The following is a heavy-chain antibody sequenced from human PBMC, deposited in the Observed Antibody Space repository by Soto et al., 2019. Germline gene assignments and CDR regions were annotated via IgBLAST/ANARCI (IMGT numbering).Heavy chain of an antibody. D-gene: IGHD3-3*01. J-gene: IGHJ6*02. Sequence: AAVKVSCKASGYTFTSYDINWVRQATGQGXEWMGWMNPNSGNTGYAQKFQGRVTMTRNTSISTAYMELSSLRSEDTAVYYCARGGDYDFWSGYYTAAAAHYYGMDVWGQGTTVTVSS. V-gene: IGHV1-8*01. CDR3: ARGGDYDFWSGYYTAAAAHYYGMDV. CDR1: GYTFTSYD. CDR2: MNPNSGNT.